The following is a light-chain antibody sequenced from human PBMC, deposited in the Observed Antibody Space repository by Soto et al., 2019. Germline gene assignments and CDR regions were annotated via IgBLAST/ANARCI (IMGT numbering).Light chain of an antibody. Sequence: DIQMTQAPSTLSGSVGDRVTITCRASQTISSWLAWYQQKPGKAPKLLLYKASTLKSVVPSMFSGSGSGTEFPLTISSLQPDDFATYYCQNYNSYSEAFGQGTKVELK. CDR3: QNYNSYSEA. V-gene: IGKV1-5*03. J-gene: IGKJ1*01. CDR2: KAS. CDR1: QTISSW.